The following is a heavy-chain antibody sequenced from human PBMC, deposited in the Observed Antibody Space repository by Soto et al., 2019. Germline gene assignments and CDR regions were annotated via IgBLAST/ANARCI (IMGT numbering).Heavy chain of an antibody. J-gene: IGHJ6*03. CDR3: ARGPNGSWSYYCYHYYMDV. V-gene: IGHV4-59*01. CDR1: GGSISSYY. CDR2: IYYSGST. D-gene: IGHD3-10*01. Sequence: PSETLSLTCTVSGGSISSYYWSWSRQPPGKGLEWIGYIYYSGSTNYNPSLKSRATISVDTSKNQFSLKLSSVTAADTAVYYCARGPNGSWSYYCYHYYMDVWGTGTTVTVSS.